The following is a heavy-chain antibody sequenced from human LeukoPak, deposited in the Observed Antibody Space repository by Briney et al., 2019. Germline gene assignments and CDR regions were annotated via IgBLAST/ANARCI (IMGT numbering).Heavy chain of an antibody. Sequence: ASVKVSCKASGYTFTNYGIIWVRQAPGQGLEWIGWISTDNDNTHYTQKFQGRVTITTDTSTYTAYMELRSLTSDDTAVYYCARERYCSETCYGNFDYWGQGTLVTVSS. V-gene: IGHV1-18*04. D-gene: IGHD2-15*01. CDR2: ISTDNDNT. CDR1: GYTFTNYG. CDR3: ARERYCSETCYGNFDY. J-gene: IGHJ4*02.